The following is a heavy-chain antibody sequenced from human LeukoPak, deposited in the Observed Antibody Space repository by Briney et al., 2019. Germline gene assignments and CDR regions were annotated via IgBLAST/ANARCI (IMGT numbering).Heavy chain of an antibody. V-gene: IGHV4-30-2*01. Sequence: SETLSLTCAVSGGSISSGGYSWSWIRQPPGKGLEWIGYIYHSGSTYYNPSLKSRVTISVDGSKNQFSLKLSSVTAADTAVYYCARDVGGVPDTAMVNWFDPWGQGTLVTVSS. D-gene: IGHD5-18*01. CDR1: GGSISSGGYS. J-gene: IGHJ5*02. CDR2: IYHSGST. CDR3: ARDVGGVPDTAMVNWFDP.